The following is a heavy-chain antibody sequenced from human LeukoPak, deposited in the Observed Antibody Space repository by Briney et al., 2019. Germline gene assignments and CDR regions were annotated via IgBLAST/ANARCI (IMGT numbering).Heavy chain of an antibody. Sequence: GGSLRLSCAASGFTFSGYWMHWVRQAPGKGLVWVARINEDGSIRNYADSVKGRFTVSRDNAKNTLHLQMNSLRGEDTAVFYCARDLGGRWGYWGQGTLVTVSS. J-gene: IGHJ4*02. D-gene: IGHD5-24*01. V-gene: IGHV3-74*01. CDR1: GFTFSGYW. CDR2: INEDGSIR. CDR3: ARDLGGRWGY.